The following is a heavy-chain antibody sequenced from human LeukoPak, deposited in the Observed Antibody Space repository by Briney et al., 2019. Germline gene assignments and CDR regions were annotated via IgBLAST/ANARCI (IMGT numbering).Heavy chain of an antibody. V-gene: IGHV4-38-2*02. J-gene: IGHJ4*02. Sequence: SETLSLTCTVSGYSISSGYSWAWIRQPPGKGLEWISSITHTGTTYYNPSLKSRVTVSRDTSKNHFSLNLNSVTAADTAVYYCARFRGGVGWEYWGQGTLVTVSS. D-gene: IGHD5-24*01. CDR1: GYSISSGYS. CDR3: ARFRGGVGWEY. CDR2: ITHTGTT.